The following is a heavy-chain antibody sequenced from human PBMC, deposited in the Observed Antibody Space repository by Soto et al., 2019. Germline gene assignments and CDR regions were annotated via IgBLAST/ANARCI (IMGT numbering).Heavy chain of an antibody. CDR3: AKDLYSNYGDAFDI. J-gene: IGHJ3*02. D-gene: IGHD4-4*01. CDR1: GFTFDDYA. Sequence: GGSLRLSCAASGFTFDDYAMHWVRQAPGKGLEWVSGVSWNSDNIVYADSVKGRFTISRDNAKNSLYLQMNSLRAEDTALYYCAKDLYSNYGDAFDIWGQGTMVTVSS. V-gene: IGHV3-9*01. CDR2: VSWNSDNI.